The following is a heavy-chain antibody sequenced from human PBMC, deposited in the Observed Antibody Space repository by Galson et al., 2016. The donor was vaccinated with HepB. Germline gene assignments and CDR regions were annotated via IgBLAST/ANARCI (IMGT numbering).Heavy chain of an antibody. CDR3: ASQVRLPLYYFDF. V-gene: IGHV4-59*08. D-gene: IGHD3-16*01. CDR1: GGSINYYY. Sequence: SETLSLTCTVSGGSINYYYWSWIRQPPGKGLEWIGYIFYSGYSETTKYNPSLESRVTISVDTSKNQFSLKLNSVTAADTAVYYCASQVRLPLYYFDFWAHGTLVTVSS. CDR2: IFYSGYSETT. J-gene: IGHJ4*01.